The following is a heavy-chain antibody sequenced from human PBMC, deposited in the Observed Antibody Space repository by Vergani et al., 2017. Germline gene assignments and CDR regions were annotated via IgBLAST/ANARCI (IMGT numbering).Heavy chain of an antibody. CDR1: GFTFSGSA. V-gene: IGHV3-73*01. CDR3: TRTYYDILTGYYPLYFDY. CDR2: IRSKANSYAT. D-gene: IGHD3-9*01. Sequence: EVQLVESGGGLVQPGGSLRLSCAASGFTFSGSAMHWVRQASGKGLEWVGRIRSKANSYATAYAASVKGRFTISRDDSKNTAYLQMNSLKTEDTAVYYCTRTYYDILTGYYPLYFDYWGQGTLVTVSS. J-gene: IGHJ4*02.